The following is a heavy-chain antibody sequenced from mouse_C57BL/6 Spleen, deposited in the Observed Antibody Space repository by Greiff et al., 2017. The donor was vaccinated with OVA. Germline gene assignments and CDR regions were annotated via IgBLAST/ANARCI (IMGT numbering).Heavy chain of an antibody. CDR2: IYPGSGST. CDR3: ARAYYGSSYWYFDV. D-gene: IGHD1-1*01. CDR1: GYTFTSYW. Sequence: QVQLQQPGAELVKPGASVQMSCKASGYTFTSYWITWVKQRPGQGLEWIGDIYPGSGSTNYNEKFKSKATLTVDTSSSTAYMQLSSLTSEDSAVYYCARAYYGSSYWYFDVWGTGTTVTVSS. J-gene: IGHJ1*03. V-gene: IGHV1-55*01.